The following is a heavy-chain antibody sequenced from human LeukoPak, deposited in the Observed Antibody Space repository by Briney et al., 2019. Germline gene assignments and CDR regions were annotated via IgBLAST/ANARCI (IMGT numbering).Heavy chain of an antibody. V-gene: IGHV3-48*01. CDR1: GFTFSSYA. CDR3: ARVSHYGSGWFDP. Sequence: GGSLRLSCAASGFTFSSYAMSWVRQAPGKVLGWVSYISSSSSTIYYADSVKGRFTISRDNAKNSLYLQMNSLRAEDTAVYYCARVSHYGSGWFDPWGQGTLVTVSS. J-gene: IGHJ5*02. CDR2: ISSSSSTI. D-gene: IGHD3-10*01.